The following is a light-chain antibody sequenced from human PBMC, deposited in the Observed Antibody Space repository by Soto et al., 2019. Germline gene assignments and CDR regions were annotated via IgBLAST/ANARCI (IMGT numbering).Light chain of an antibody. CDR2: GSS. J-gene: IGLJ2*01. CDR1: SSNIGAGHV. V-gene: IGLV1-40*01. CDR3: QSYDNTLSASL. Sequence: QLLLTQPPSVSGAPGQRVTISCTGSSSNIGAGHVVHWYQQFPGRAPNLLIYGSSNRPSGVPDRFSGSKSGTSASLAITGLQAEDEADYYCQSYDNTLSASLFGGGTKLTVL.